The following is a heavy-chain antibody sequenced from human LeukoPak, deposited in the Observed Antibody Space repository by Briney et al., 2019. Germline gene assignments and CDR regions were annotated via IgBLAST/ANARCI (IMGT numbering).Heavy chain of an antibody. CDR3: ARYAPAGGFGP. Sequence: GESLKISCKGSGSRFTNYWIGWVRQMPGKGLEWMGIIYPGDSDTRYSPSFQGQVTISADKSISTAYLQWSSLKASDSAMYYCARYAPAGGFGPWGQGTLVTVSS. CDR2: IYPGDSDT. CDR1: GSRFTNYW. D-gene: IGHD1-26*01. V-gene: IGHV5-51*01. J-gene: IGHJ5*02.